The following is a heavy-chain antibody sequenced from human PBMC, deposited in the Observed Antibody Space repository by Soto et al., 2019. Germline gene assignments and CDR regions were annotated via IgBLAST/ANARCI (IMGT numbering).Heavy chain of an antibody. J-gene: IGHJ4*02. V-gene: IGHV1-18*01. D-gene: IGHD2-2*01. CDR3: ARFLEAGPAAIPSLDY. Sequence: QVPLVQSGAEVKKPGASVKVSCKASGYTFTSYGISWVRQAPGQGLEWMGWISAYNGNTNYAQKLQGRVTMTTDTSTSTAYMELRSLRSDDTAVYYCARFLEAGPAAIPSLDYWGQGTLVTVSS. CDR2: ISAYNGNT. CDR1: GYTFTSYG.